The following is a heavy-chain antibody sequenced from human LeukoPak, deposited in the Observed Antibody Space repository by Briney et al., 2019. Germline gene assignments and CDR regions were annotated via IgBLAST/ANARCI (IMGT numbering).Heavy chain of an antibody. D-gene: IGHD6-13*01. CDR3: ARIPIAAAGYFDY. V-gene: IGHV4-59*01. CDR2: IYYSGST. J-gene: IGHJ4*02. CDR1: GGSISSYY. Sequence: PSETLSLTCTVSGGSISSYYWSWIRQPPGKGLEWIGYIYYSGSTNYNPSLTSRVTISVDTSKNQFSLKLSSVTAADTAVYYCARIPIAAAGYFDYWGQGTLVTVSS.